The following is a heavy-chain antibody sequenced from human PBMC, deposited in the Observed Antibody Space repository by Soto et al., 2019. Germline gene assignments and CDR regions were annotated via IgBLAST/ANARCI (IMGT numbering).Heavy chain of an antibody. Sequence: QVQLVESGGGLVKPGGSLRLSCEASGFTLSDYYMTWIRQAPGMGLEWISYISSSATIIYYADSVKGLFTISRDNAKTSLYLQMTSLRADDTAVYYCARAVKQWLVGGDYYYYYMDVWGKGTTVTVSS. CDR3: ARAVKQWLVGGDYYYYYMDV. V-gene: IGHV3-11*01. CDR1: GFTLSDYY. D-gene: IGHD6-19*01. J-gene: IGHJ6*03. CDR2: ISSSATII.